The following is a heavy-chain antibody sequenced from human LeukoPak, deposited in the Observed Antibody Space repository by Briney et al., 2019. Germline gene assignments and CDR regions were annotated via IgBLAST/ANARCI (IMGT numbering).Heavy chain of an antibody. CDR3: ARRGGSSSRRSPIDY. CDR2: IKQDGSQR. Sequence: GGSLRLSCTASGFTFSDYWMTWVRQAPGKGPEWVANIKQDGSQRSYVDSVRGRFTISRDNAKNSLFLQMNDLRAEDTAVYYCARRGGSSSRRSPIDYWGQGTLVTVSS. J-gene: IGHJ4*02. D-gene: IGHD6-6*01. V-gene: IGHV3-7*01. CDR1: GFTFSDYW.